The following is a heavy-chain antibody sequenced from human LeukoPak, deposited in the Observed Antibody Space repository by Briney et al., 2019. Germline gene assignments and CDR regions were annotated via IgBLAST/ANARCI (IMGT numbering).Heavy chain of an antibody. D-gene: IGHD4-17*01. V-gene: IGHV4-30-4*01. J-gene: IGHJ5*02. CDR3: AREVTTFPNWFDP. Sequence: SETLSLTCTVSGGSNSSGDYYWSWIRQPPGKGLEWIGYIYYSGSTYYNPSLKSRVTISVDTSKNQFSLKLSSVTAADTAVYYCAREVTTFPNWFDPWGQGTLVTVSS. CDR2: IYYSGST. CDR1: GGSNSSGDYY.